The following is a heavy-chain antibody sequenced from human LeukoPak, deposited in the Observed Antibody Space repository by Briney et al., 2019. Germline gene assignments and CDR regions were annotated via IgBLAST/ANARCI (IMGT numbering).Heavy chain of an antibody. CDR1: GGSISSSY. J-gene: IGHJ4*02. CDR3: ARGWNAPGDF. Sequence: SQTLSLTCTVSGGSISSSYWSWIRQPPGKGLEWIGYIYHSGSTYYTPSLKSRLSMSLDTSSNQFSLNLSSVTAADTAVYYCARGWNAPGDFWGQGTLVTVSS. V-gene: IGHV4-30-4*08. D-gene: IGHD1-1*01. CDR2: IYHSGST.